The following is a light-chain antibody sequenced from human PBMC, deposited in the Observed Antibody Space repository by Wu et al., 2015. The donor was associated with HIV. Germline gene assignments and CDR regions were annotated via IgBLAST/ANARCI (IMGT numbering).Light chain of an antibody. CDR3: QRYGTSPWT. J-gene: IGKJ1*01. CDR2: MPP. Sequence: EIVSTQSPENVSVSVGARVMLSCRASESVRSGYLAWYQQKPGQSPTLLVLMPPAGPLASQTDSEAVDLRHNRTSSSQLIVWRLKILQRYYCQRYGTSPWTFGQGTKLEIK. V-gene: IGKV3-20*01. CDR1: ESVRSGY.